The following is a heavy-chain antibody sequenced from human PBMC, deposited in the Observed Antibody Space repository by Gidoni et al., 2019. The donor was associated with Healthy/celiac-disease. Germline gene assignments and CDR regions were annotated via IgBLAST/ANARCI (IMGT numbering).Heavy chain of an antibody. Sequence: EVQLLESGGGLVQSGGALRLSCAASGFTFSSYAMSWVRQAPGKGLEWVSAISGSGGSTYYADSVKGRFTISRDNSKNTLYLQMNSLRAEDTAVYYCAKVYCSSTSCHTTLNWFDPWGQGTLVTVSS. CDR2: ISGSGGST. CDR3: AKVYCSSTSCHTTLNWFDP. V-gene: IGHV3-23*01. D-gene: IGHD2-2*01. J-gene: IGHJ5*02. CDR1: GFTFSSYA.